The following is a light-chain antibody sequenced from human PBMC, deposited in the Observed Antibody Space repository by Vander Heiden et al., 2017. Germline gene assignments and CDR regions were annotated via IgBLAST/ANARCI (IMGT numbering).Light chain of an antibody. CDR1: NSGSKS. CDR3: QVWDSSSDVV. CDR2: DDS. J-gene: IGLJ2*01. Sequence: SSVLTQPPSVSVAPGQTARITCGGNNSGSKSVHWYQQKPGQAPVLVVYDDSDRPSGITERFSGSNSGNTATLTISRGEAGDEADYYGQVWDSSSDVVFGGGTKLTVL. V-gene: IGLV3-21*02.